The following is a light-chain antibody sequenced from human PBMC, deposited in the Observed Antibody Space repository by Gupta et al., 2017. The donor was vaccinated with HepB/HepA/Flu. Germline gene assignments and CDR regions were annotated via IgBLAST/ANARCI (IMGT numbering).Light chain of an antibody. V-gene: IGKV3-15*01. CDR3: QHYKNWPAET. CDR1: QSVSSS. J-gene: IGKJ1*01. Sequence: IVMTQSAATLSVSPGERATLSCRASQSVSSSLDWYQQKPGHAPRLLIYGASTMATGPPARFSGSSSGKYSPLTSSMRQSEDFAVYYIQHYKNWPAETFGQGTKLEIK. CDR2: GAS.